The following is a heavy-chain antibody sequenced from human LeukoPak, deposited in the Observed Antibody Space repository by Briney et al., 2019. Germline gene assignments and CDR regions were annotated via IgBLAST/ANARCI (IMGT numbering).Heavy chain of an antibody. V-gene: IGHV4-39*07. D-gene: IGHD3-3*01. CDR3: ARGNDFWSGRDDAFDI. Sequence: PSETLSLTCTVSGGSITSNSYYWGWIRQPPGKGLEWIGSITYSGSTYYNPSLKRRVTISVDTSKNQFSLKLSSVTAADTAVYYCARGNDFWSGRDDAFDIWGQGTMVTVSS. J-gene: IGHJ3*02. CDR2: ITYSGST. CDR1: GGSITSNSYY.